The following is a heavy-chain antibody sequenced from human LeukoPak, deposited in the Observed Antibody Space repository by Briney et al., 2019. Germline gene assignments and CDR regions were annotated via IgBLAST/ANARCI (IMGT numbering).Heavy chain of an antibody. Sequence: SVKVSCKASGGTFSSYAISWVRQAPGQGLEWTGGIIPIFGTANYAQKFQGRVTITADESTSTAYMGLSSLRSEDTAVYYCAINKSGYSGYDYLGGRNYWGQGTLVTVSS. V-gene: IGHV1-69*13. D-gene: IGHD5-12*01. CDR3: AINKSGYSGYDYLGGRNY. CDR1: GGTFSSYA. J-gene: IGHJ4*02. CDR2: IIPIFGTA.